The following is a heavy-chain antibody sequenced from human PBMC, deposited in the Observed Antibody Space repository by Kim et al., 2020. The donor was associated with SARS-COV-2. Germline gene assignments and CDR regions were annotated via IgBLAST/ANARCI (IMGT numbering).Heavy chain of an antibody. CDR3: ARHMSPTGRYFYFEY. J-gene: IGHJ4*02. CDR2: IFHDGAT. V-gene: IGHV4-59*08. D-gene: IGHD3-9*01. CDR1: GDSMSFYY. Sequence: SETLSLTCNVSGDSMSFYYLSWIRQAPGKGLEWMGYIFHDGATEYSPSLRRRLTLSMETSQKQFSLKLTSATASDTAMYYCARHMSPTGRYFYFEYWGRG.